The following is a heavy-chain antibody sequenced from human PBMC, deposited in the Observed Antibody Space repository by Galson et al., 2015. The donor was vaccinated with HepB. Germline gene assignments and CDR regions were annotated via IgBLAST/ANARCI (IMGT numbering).Heavy chain of an antibody. CDR3: AHDYSNYLGIPPFSY. CDR1: GGSFSGYY. CDR2: INHSGST. Sequence: LSLTCAVYGGSFSGYYWSWIRQPPGKGLEWIGEINHSGSTNYNPSLRSRVTISVDTSKNQFSLKLSSVTAADTAVYYCAHDYSNYLGIPPFSYWGQGTLVTVSS. J-gene: IGHJ4*02. V-gene: IGHV4-34*01. D-gene: IGHD4-11*01.